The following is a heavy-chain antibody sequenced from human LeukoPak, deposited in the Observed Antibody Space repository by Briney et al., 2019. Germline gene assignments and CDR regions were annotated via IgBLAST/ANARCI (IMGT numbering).Heavy chain of an antibody. CDR1: GGSIRSSSYY. Sequence: PSETLSLTCTVSGGSIRSSSYYWGWIRQPPGKGLEWIGSIYYSGSTYYNPSLKSRVTISVDTSKNQYSLKLSSVTAADTAVYYGARHQSPYDYMDVWGKGTTVTVSS. CDR2: IYYSGST. V-gene: IGHV4-39*01. J-gene: IGHJ6*03. CDR3: ARHQSPYDYMDV.